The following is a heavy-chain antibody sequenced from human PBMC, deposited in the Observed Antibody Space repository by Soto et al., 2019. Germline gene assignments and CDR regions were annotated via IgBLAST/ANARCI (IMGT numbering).Heavy chain of an antibody. D-gene: IGHD2-15*01. CDR3: ARAGAATLSDF. Sequence: ETLSLTCTVSGGSISSYYWSWIRQPPGKGLEWIGYIYYSGSANYNPSLKSRVTISVDTSKNQFSLKLSSVTAADTAVYYCARAGAATLSDFWGQGTLVTVSS. CDR1: GGSISSYY. J-gene: IGHJ4*02. CDR2: IYYSGSA. V-gene: IGHV4-59*01.